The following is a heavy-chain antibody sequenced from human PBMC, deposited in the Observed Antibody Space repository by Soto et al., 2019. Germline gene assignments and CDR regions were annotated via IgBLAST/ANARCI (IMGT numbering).Heavy chain of an antibody. CDR1: GYHFTSYY. V-gene: IGHV1-46*01. CDR2: INPSGGST. CDR3: AREEWLRNYYYYYGMDV. Sequence: ASVKVSCKARGYHFTSYYMHWVRQAPGQGLEWMGIINPSGGSTSYAQKFQGRVTMTRDTSTSTVYMELSSLRSEDTAVYYCAREEWLRNYYYYYGMDVWGQGTTVTVSS. D-gene: IGHD5-12*01. J-gene: IGHJ6*02.